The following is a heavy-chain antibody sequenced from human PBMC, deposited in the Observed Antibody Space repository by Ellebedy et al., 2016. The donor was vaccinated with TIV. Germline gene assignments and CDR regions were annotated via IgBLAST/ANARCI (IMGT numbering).Heavy chain of an antibody. CDR2: IYYSGST. Sequence: SETLSLTXTVSGGSISSYYWSWIRQPPGKGLEWIGYIYYSGSTNYNPSLKSRVTISVDTSKNQFSLKLSSVNAADTAVYYCARGDYDSPVDYWGQGTLVTVSS. J-gene: IGHJ4*02. CDR3: ARGDYDSPVDY. CDR1: GGSISSYY. D-gene: IGHD3-3*01. V-gene: IGHV4-59*13.